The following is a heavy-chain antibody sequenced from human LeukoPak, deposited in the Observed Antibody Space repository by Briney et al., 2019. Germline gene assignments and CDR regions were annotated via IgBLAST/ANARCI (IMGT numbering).Heavy chain of an antibody. CDR1: GFTFSSYA. CDR3: AKEKKSGGWPFDY. D-gene: IGHD2-15*01. V-gene: IGHV3-23*01. J-gene: IGHJ4*02. Sequence: PGGSPRLSCAASGFTFSSYAMSWVRQAPGKGLEWVSGISDRSDHTYYADSVEGRFTISRDNSNNTLYLQMSSLRADDAAIYYCAKEKKSGGWPFDYWGQGALVTVSS. CDR2: ISDRSDHT.